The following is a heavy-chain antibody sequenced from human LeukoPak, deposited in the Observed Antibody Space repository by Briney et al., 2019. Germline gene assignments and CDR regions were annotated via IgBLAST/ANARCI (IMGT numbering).Heavy chain of an antibody. Sequence: PGGSLRLSCAASGFTFDDYAMHWVRQAPGKGLEWVSGISWNSVSIGYADSVKGRFTISRDNAKNSLYLQMNSLRAEDTALYYCAKDRVDTPMRPGGMDVWGQGTTVTVSS. D-gene: IGHD5-18*01. CDR1: GFTFDDYA. CDR3: AKDRVDTPMRPGGMDV. V-gene: IGHV3-9*01. CDR2: ISWNSVSI. J-gene: IGHJ6*02.